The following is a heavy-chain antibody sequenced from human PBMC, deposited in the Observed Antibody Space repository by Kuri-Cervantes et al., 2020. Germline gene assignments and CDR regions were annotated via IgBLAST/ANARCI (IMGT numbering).Heavy chain of an antibody. D-gene: IGHD2-2*01. Sequence: SETLSLTCVVSGASTGSDTWWSWVRQPPGKVLEWIGDIYHFGTTNYNPSLKSRVSISVDTSKNQFSLKLSSVTVADTAVYYCARNSGVNGFSSSVVPAARMGFDYWGQGTLVTVSS. CDR2: IYHFGTT. V-gene: IGHV4-4*02. J-gene: IGHJ4*02. CDR3: ARNSGVNGFSSSVVPAARMGFDY. CDR1: GASTGSDTW.